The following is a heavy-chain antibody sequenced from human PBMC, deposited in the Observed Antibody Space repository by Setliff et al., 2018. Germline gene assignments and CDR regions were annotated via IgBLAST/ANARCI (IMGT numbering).Heavy chain of an antibody. CDR3: ARDTYIGDFWSGYYIQGQFDP. Sequence: ASVKVSCKASGGSFSSFSIHWVRQAPGQGLEWMGWINAGNGNTKYSQKFQGRVTITRDTSASTAYMELSSLRSEDTAVYYCARDTYIGDFWSGYYIQGQFDPWGQGTLVTVSS. D-gene: IGHD3-3*01. J-gene: IGHJ5*02. CDR2: INAGNGNT. CDR1: GGSFSSFS. V-gene: IGHV1-3*01.